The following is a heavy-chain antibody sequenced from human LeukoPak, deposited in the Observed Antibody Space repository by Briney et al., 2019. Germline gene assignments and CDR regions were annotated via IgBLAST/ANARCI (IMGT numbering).Heavy chain of an antibody. V-gene: IGHV3-7*01. J-gene: IGHJ4*02. CDR3: ARHVDWAFDY. D-gene: IGHD3/OR15-3a*01. CDR1: GFIFSNNW. CDR2: IKQDGSEK. Sequence: GGSLRLSCAASGFIFSNNWMTWVRQAPGKGLEWLANIKQDGSEKYYVDSVKGRFTTSRDNAKNSLYLQMNSLRAEDTAVYYCARHVDWAFDYWGQGTLVTVSS.